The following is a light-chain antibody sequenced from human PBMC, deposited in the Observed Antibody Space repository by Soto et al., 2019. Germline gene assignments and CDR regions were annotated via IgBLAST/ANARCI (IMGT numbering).Light chain of an antibody. J-gene: IGLJ2*01. CDR3: HSFDSRLIGLL. Sequence: QSALTQPASVSGSPGQSITISCTGTSSDIGTYDLVSWYQHHPGKAPKLMIYEVNQRPSGVSNRFSASKSGNTASLTISGLQAEDEADYYCHSFDSRLIGLLFGGGTKLTVL. CDR2: EVN. CDR1: SSDIGTYDL. V-gene: IGLV2-23*02.